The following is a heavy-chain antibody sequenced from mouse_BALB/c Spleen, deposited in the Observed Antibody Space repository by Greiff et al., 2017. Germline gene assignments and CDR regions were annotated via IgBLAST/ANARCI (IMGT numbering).Heavy chain of an antibody. CDR1: GYTFTSYN. CDR3: AYGNYGYFDV. Sequence: LQQPGAELVKPGASVKMSCKASGYTFTSYNMHWVKQTPGQGLEWIGAIYPGNGDTSYNQKFKGKATLTADKSSSTAYMQLSSLTSEDSAVYYCAYGNYGYFDVWGAGTTVTVSS. CDR2: IYPGNGDT. D-gene: IGHD2-1*01. J-gene: IGHJ1*01. V-gene: IGHV1-12*01.